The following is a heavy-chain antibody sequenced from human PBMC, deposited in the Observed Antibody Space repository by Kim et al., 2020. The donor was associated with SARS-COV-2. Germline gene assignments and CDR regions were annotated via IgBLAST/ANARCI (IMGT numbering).Heavy chain of an antibody. J-gene: IGHJ4*02. CDR3: AKEWTGSEAFDWLLPSYFDY. V-gene: IGHV3-23*01. Sequence: GGSLRLSCAASGFTFSSYAMSWVRQAPGKGLEWVSAISGSGGSTYYADSVKGRFTISRDNSKNTLYLQMNSLRAEDTAVYYCAKEWTGSEAFDWLLPSYFDYWGQGTLVTVSS. CDR2: ISGSGGST. D-gene: IGHD3-9*01. CDR1: GFTFSSYA.